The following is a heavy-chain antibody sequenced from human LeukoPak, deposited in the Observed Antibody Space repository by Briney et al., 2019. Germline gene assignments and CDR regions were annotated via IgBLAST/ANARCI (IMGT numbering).Heavy chain of an antibody. V-gene: IGHV3-30-3*01. CDR3: AVRGGRVVVAAMVHYYYYGMDV. D-gene: IGHD2-15*01. Sequence: PGGSLRLPCAASGFTFSSYAMHWVRQAPGKGLEWVAVISYDGSNKYYADSVKGRFTISRDNSKNTLYLQMNSLRAEDTAVYYCAVRGGRVVVAAMVHYYYYGMDVWGQGTTVTVSS. CDR1: GFTFSSYA. J-gene: IGHJ6*02. CDR2: ISYDGSNK.